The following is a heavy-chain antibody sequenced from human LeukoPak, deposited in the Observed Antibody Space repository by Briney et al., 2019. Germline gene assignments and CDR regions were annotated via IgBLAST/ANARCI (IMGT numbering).Heavy chain of an antibody. J-gene: IGHJ4*02. CDR3: VGIGSVWWGSRLGF. D-gene: IGHD2-21*01. Sequence: GGSLRLSCASSGFTFDDYAMHWVRQAPGKGLEWVSGISWNSGSIGYADSVKGRFTISRDNAKNSLYLQMNSLRAEDTALNYCVGIGSVWWGSRLGFWGQGTLVTVSS. V-gene: IGHV3-9*01. CDR1: GFTFDDYA. CDR2: ISWNSGSI.